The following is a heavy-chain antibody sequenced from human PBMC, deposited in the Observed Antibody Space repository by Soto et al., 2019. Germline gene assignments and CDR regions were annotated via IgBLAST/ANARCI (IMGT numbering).Heavy chain of an antibody. CDR3: AKEMAAAGTEY. CDR1: GFTFSSYG. CDR2: ISYDGSNK. J-gene: IGHJ4*02. Sequence: QVQLVESGGGVVQPGRSLRLSCAASGFTFSSYGMHWVRQAPGKGLEWVAVISYDGSNKYYADSVKGRFTISRDNSKNTLYLQMNSLRAEDTAVYYCAKEMAAAGTEYWSQGTLVTVSS. V-gene: IGHV3-30*18. D-gene: IGHD6-13*01.